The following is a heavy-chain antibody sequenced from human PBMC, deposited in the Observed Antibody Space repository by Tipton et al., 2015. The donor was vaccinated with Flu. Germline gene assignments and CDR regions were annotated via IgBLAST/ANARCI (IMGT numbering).Heavy chain of an antibody. CDR2: IGGGGATT. Sequence: SGFTFSRYAMSWVRQAPGKGLEWVSAIGGGGATTYFADSVKGRFTISRDNIRDTLYLQMNSLRVEDTAIYYCARVIPEFVAGLSYWGQGTQVSVSS. D-gene: IGHD6-19*01. CDR1: GFTFSRYA. J-gene: IGHJ4*02. V-gene: IGHV3-23*01. CDR3: ARVIPEFVAGLSY.